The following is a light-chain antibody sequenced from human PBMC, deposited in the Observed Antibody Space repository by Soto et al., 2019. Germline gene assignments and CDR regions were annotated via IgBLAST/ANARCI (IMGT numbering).Light chain of an antibody. CDR2: EVS. Sequence: QSALTQPASVSGSPGQSITISCTGTSSDVGGYNYVSWYQQHSGKAPKLMIYEVSNRPSGVSNRFSGSKSGNTASLTISGLQAEDEADYYCSSYTSISTLVVFGGGTKLTVL. V-gene: IGLV2-14*01. CDR3: SSYTSISTLVV. CDR1: SSDVGGYNY. J-gene: IGLJ2*01.